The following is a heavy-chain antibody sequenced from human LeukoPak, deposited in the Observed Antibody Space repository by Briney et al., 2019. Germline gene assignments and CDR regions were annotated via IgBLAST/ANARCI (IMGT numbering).Heavy chain of an antibody. CDR2: ISGSGANI. CDR1: GCTFSNNV. D-gene: IGHD6-19*01. V-gene: IGHV3-23*01. J-gene: IGHJ4*02. Sequence: QHWGSLRLSCAASGCTFSNNVMNWVRQAPGKGLEWVSAISGSGANIYYADSVKGRFTISRDNSQNTLYLQMDSLRAEDTAVYYCAKDGSSGWYEYFDSWGQGTLATVSS. CDR3: AKDGSSGWYEYFDS.